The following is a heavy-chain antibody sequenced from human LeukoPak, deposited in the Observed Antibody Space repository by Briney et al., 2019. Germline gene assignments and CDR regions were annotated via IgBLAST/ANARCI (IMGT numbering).Heavy chain of an antibody. J-gene: IGHJ4*02. CDR1: GGSISSYY. CDR3: ARALFNPNFDY. CDR2: IYYSGST. V-gene: IGHV4-59*01. Sequence: PSETLSLTCTVSGGSISSYYWSWIRQPPGKGLEWIGYIYYSGSTNYNPSLKSRVTISVDTSKNQFSLKLSSVTAADTAVYYCARALFNPNFDYWGRGTLVTVSS.